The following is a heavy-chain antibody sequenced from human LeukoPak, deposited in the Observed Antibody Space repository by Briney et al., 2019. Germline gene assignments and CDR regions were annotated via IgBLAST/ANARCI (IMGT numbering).Heavy chain of an antibody. D-gene: IGHD5-12*01. CDR2: ISSSSSYI. Sequence: GGSLRLSCAASGFTFSSYSMNWVRQAPGKGLEWVSSISSSSSYIYYADSVKGRFTISRDNAKNSLYLQMNSLRVEDTALYYCARGPGFRLPAGDNLFDSWGQGTLVTVSS. CDR3: ARGPGFRLPAGDNLFDS. CDR1: GFTFSSYS. J-gene: IGHJ4*02. V-gene: IGHV3-21*04.